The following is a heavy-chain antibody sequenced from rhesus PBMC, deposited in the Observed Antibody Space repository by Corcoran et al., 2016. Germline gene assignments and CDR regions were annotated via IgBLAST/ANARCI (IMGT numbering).Heavy chain of an antibody. Sequence: QVQLQESGPGLVKPSETLSLTCAVSGYSISSGYYWSWIRQPPGKGLEWIGYITYSGSTSYNPSLKSRVTISRDTSKNQFSLKLSSVTAADTAVYYCARGDWGDYFDYWGQGVLVTVSS. V-gene: IGHV4-122*02. CDR2: ITYSGST. J-gene: IGHJ4*01. D-gene: IGHD3-34*01. CDR1: GYSISSGYY. CDR3: ARGDWGDYFDY.